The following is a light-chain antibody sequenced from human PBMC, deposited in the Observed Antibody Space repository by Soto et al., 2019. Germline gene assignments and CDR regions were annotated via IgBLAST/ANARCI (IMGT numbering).Light chain of an antibody. V-gene: IGLV2-14*01. CDR2: EVS. CDR3: SSYTSSNTLLYV. Sequence: QSALTQPASVSGSPGQSITISCTGTSSDVGGYNYVSWYQQHPGKAPKLRIYEVSHRPSGVSNRFSGSKSGNTASLTISGLQAEDEADYYCSSYTSSNTLLYVFGTGTKVTVL. CDR1: SSDVGGYNY. J-gene: IGLJ1*01.